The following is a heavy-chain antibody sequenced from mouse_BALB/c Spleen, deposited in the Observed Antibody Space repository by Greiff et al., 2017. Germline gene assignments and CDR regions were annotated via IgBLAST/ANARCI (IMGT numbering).Heavy chain of an antibody. Sequence: QVQLQQSGAELVRPGTSVKISCKASGYTFTNYWLGWVKQRPGHGLEWIGDIYPGGGYTNYNEKFKGKATLTADTSSSTAYMQLSSLTSEDSAVYFCAREGAYYGNYWFAYWGQGTLVTVSA. V-gene: IGHV1-63*02. CDR2: IYPGGGYT. D-gene: IGHD2-10*01. CDR3: AREGAYYGNYWFAY. CDR1: GYTFTNYW. J-gene: IGHJ3*01.